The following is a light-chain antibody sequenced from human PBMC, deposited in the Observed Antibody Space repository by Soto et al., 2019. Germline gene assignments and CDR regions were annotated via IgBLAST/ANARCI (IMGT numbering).Light chain of an antibody. CDR1: PSVSSY. CDR3: NQSSSTSPFT. J-gene: IGKJ3*01. V-gene: IGKV1-39*01. Sequence: DIQMTQSPSPLAASVGDRVDITCRTSPSVSSYLNWYQAKPGKAPTLLLYEAPSLESGVPSRFSSSGSGTAFPLTISSLQPEDSATYYCNQSSSTSPFTFGPGNRV. CDR2: EAP.